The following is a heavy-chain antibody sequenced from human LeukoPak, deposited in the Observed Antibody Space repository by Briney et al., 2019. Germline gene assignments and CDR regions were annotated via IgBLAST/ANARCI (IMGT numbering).Heavy chain of an antibody. CDR3: AKDYDDDFDM. Sequence: PGGSLRLSCAASGFTFSSYEMNWVRQAPGKGLEWVAVISYDGRNKYYPDSVKGRFTISRDNSKNTLYLQMNSLRAEDTAVYYCAKDYDDDFDMWGQGTMVTVSS. D-gene: IGHD5-12*01. CDR2: ISYDGRNK. V-gene: IGHV3-30*18. CDR1: GFTFSSYE. J-gene: IGHJ3*02.